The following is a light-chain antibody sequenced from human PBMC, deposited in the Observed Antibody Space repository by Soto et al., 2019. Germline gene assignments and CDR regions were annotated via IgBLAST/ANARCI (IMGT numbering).Light chain of an antibody. CDR1: KSNIGNNY. Sequence: QSVLTQPPSVSAAPGQKVTISCSGSKSNIGNNYVSWYQHLPGTAPKLLIYDNNKRPTGIPDRFSGSKSGTSATLGITGLQTGDEADYYCGAWDGSLSAVFGGGTKLTVL. CDR3: GAWDGSLSAV. V-gene: IGLV1-51*01. CDR2: DNN. J-gene: IGLJ2*01.